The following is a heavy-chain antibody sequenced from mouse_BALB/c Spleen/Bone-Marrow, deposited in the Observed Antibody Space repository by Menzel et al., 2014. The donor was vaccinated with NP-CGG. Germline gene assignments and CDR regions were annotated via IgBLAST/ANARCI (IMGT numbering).Heavy chain of an antibody. CDR2: INPGSDIT. CDR1: GYAFTNYL. V-gene: IGHV1-54*01. J-gene: IGHJ2*01. D-gene: IGHD2-14*01. Sequence: QVQLQQSGAELVRPGTSVKVSCKASGYAFTNYLIEWVKQRPGQGLEWIGVINPGSDITNYNEKFKGKATLTADKSSSTAYMQLSSLTSDDSAVYFCARRDYRYGVGPFDYWGQSTTLTVSS. CDR3: ARRDYRYGVGPFDY.